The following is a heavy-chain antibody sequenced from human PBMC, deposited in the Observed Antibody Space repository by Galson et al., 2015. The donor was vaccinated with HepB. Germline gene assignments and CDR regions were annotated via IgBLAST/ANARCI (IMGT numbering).Heavy chain of an antibody. CDR1: GFTFSAYV. CDR2: ISGGGGST. J-gene: IGHJ4*02. CDR3: TRVQTGNYGQFDS. V-gene: IGHV3-23*01. Sequence: SLRLSCAASGFTFSAYVMSWVRQAPGKGLEWVSGISGGGGSTYYADSVKGRFTISRDNARNMVFLQMYGLRAEDTAIYYCTRVQTGNYGQFDSWGQGTLVPVFS. D-gene: IGHD4-17*01.